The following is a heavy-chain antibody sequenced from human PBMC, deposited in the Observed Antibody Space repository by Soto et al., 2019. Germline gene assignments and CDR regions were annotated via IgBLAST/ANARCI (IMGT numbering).Heavy chain of an antibody. CDR2: IKSKTDGGTT. J-gene: IGHJ6*02. Sequence: LRLSCAASGFTFSNAWMIWVRQAPGKGLEWVGRIKSKTDGGTTDYAAPVKGRFTISRDDSKNTLYLQMNSLKTEDTAVYYCTTGYCSSTSCFPYYYGMDVWGQGTTVTVSS. CDR3: TTGYCSSTSCFPYYYGMDV. V-gene: IGHV3-15*01. D-gene: IGHD2-2*01. CDR1: GFTFSNAW.